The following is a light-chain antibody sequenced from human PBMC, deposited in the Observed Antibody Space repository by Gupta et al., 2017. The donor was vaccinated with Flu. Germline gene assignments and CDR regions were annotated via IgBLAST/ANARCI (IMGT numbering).Light chain of an antibody. CDR2: LGS. Sequence: DIVMTQSPPSLPVTPGEPASISCRSSQSRRHSNGYNYLDWYLQKPGQTPQLLIDLGSNRDAGVTDRFSGSGYGKYFTLKISRGVEEDVGVYYCRQPFQITPCTFGAGTKVEIK. V-gene: IGKV2-28*01. J-gene: IGKJ4*02. CDR3: RQPFQITPCT. CDR1: QSRRHSNGYNY.